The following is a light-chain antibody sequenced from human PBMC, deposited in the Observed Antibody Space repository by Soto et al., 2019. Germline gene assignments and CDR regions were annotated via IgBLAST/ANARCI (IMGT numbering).Light chain of an antibody. CDR3: SSYTSTMTNA. CDR1: SSDVGGFNS. J-gene: IGLJ1*01. V-gene: IGLV2-14*03. Sequence: QSVLTQPASVSGSPGQSITISCTGTSSDVGGFNSVSWYQLRPGTAPKLILYDVVDRPSGVSYRFSGSKSGNTASLTISGLQAADEADYFCSSYTSTMTNAFGSGNKVTVL. CDR2: DVV.